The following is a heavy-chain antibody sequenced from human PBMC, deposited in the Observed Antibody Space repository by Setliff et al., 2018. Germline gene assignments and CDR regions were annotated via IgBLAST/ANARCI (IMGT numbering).Heavy chain of an antibody. CDR2: IYYNGDT. J-gene: IGHJ4*02. D-gene: IGHD3-3*01. Sequence: SETLSLTCSLSGDSISSSSYHWGWIRQSPGKGLEWIGNIYYNGDTNRSPSLKSRVTVSVDTSRDQFSLSLSSVTAADTAIYYCARVRVVQGYYEFDHWGQGTLVTVSS. CDR1: GDSISSSSYH. V-gene: IGHV4-39*07. CDR3: ARVRVVQGYYEFDH.